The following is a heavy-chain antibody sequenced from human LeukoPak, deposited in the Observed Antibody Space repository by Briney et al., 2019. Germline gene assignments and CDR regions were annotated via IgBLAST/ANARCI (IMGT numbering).Heavy chain of an antibody. Sequence: SETLSLTSTVSGGSISYYYWSWIPHPPGKGLDWIGFVYYSGSTNYNPALKSRVTISVDTSKSQFSLKLGSVTAADTAVYYCERESRDGYNGLPFDYWGQGTLVTVSS. CDR2: VYYSGST. D-gene: IGHD5-24*01. J-gene: IGHJ4*02. V-gene: IGHV4-59*01. CDR3: ERESRDGYNGLPFDY. CDR1: GGSISYYY.